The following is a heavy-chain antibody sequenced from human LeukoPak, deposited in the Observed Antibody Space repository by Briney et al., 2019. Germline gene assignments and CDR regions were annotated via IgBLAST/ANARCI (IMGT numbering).Heavy chain of an antibody. J-gene: IGHJ4*02. Sequence: GGSLRLSCAASGFTFSSYAMSWVRQAPGKGLERVSGISGSGGLTYYADSVKGRFTISRDNSKNTLYLHMNGLRVEDTAIYYCARDERWIQFNYWGQGTLVTVSS. CDR2: ISGSGGLT. CDR3: ARDERWIQFNY. V-gene: IGHV3-23*01. D-gene: IGHD5-18*01. CDR1: GFTFSSYA.